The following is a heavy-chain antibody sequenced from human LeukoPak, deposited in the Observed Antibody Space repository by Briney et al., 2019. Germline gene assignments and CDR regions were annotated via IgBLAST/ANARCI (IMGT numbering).Heavy chain of an antibody. V-gene: IGHV4-39*01. CDR1: GDSITTTSYY. CDR3: ARHGGTRITLVEVYYFDY. J-gene: IGHJ4*02. Sequence: SETLSLTCSVFGDSITTTSYYWAWIRQPPEKGLEWLGSICYTGGTQYSPSLKSRLTMSVDTSKNQLSLKLNSVTAADTAVYYCARHGGTRITLVEVYYFDYWGQGALVTVSS. D-gene: IGHD4-11*01. CDR2: ICYTGGT.